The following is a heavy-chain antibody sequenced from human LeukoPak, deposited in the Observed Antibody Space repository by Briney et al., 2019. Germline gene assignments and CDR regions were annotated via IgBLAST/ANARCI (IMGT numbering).Heavy chain of an antibody. Sequence: GGSLRLSCAASGFTVSSNYMNWVRQAPGKGLEWVSVIYSGGSTYYAESVKGRFTISRDNSKNTLYLQMNSLRAEDTAVYYCARGPYYDLSGRSYWGQGTLVTVSS. CDR3: ARGPYYDLSGRSY. J-gene: IGHJ4*02. V-gene: IGHV3-66*01. CDR1: GFTVSSNY. CDR2: IYSGGST. D-gene: IGHD3-22*01.